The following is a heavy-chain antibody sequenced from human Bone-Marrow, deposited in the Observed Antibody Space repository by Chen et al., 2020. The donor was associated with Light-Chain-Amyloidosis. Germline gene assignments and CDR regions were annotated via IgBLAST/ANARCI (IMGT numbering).Heavy chain of an antibody. CDR3: TRGNYLGHWLLVLMDY. CDR2: IRSKAYGGTT. J-gene: IGHJ4*02. Sequence: EVQLVESGGGLVQPGRSLRLSCTASGFTFGDYAMSWFRQAPGKGLEWVGFIRSKAYGGTTEYAASVKGRFTISRDDSKSIAYLQMNSLKTEDTAVYYCTRGNYLGHWLLVLMDYWGQGTLVTVSS. CDR1: GFTFGDYA. D-gene: IGHD3-9*01. V-gene: IGHV3-49*03.